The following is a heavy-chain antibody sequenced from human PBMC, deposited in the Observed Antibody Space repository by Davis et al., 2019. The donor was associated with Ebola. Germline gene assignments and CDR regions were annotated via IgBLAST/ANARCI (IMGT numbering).Heavy chain of an antibody. CDR2: IIPIFGTA. D-gene: IGHD6-13*01. V-gene: IGHV1-69*13. CDR1: GGTFSSYA. CDR3: ARSYSSSWYWFDP. J-gene: IGHJ5*02. Sequence: SVKVSCKASGGTFSSYAISWVRQAPGQGLEWMGGIIPIFGTANYAQKFQGRVTITADESTSTAYMGLSSLRSEDTAVYYCARSYSSSWYWFDPWGQGTLVTVSS.